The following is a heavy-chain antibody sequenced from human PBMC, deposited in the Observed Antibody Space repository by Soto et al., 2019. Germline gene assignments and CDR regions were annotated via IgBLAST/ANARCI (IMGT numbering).Heavy chain of an antibody. V-gene: IGHV1-2*02. J-gene: IGHJ3*01. D-gene: IGHD2-15*01. CDR1: GYTFSDYY. Sequence: QVQLVQSGAEVKKPGASMKVSCKASGYTFSDYYMHWVRQAPGQGLECMGWIRRNNGATNYEQKFQDRVTMTRDASITTAYMELSRLRSDDTAVYYCARGGEFCSTGSCNSSLGDAFDVWGQGTTVTVSS. CDR2: IRRNNGAT. CDR3: ARGGEFCSTGSCNSSLGDAFDV.